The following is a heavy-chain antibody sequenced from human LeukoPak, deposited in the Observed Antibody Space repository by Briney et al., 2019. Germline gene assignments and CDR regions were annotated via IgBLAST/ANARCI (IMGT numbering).Heavy chain of an antibody. D-gene: IGHD3-10*01. J-gene: IGHJ6*02. CDR2: LSGSGTST. V-gene: IGHV3-23*01. CDR1: GFTFSSYW. Sequence: GGSLRLSCAASGFTFSSYWMSWVRQAPGKGLEWVSALSGSGTSTYHADSVKGRFTISRDNSKNTLYLQMNSLRAEDTAVYYCAKAALVRGVIIPYYYYSMDVWGQGTTVTVSS. CDR3: AKAALVRGVIIPYYYYSMDV.